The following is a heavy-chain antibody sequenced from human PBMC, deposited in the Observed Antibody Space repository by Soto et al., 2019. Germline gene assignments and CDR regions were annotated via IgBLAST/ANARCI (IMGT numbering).Heavy chain of an antibody. D-gene: IGHD2-8*02. J-gene: IGHJ4*02. CDR1: GFPFTNYW. CDR3: ACWGHIVPVAPSDFDR. Sequence: LXLSCAASGFPFTNYWMNWVRQTPWKGLMWVSRISPDGSDVGYADSVEGRFTVSRDNAKNTLYLQMHSLRAEDTAMYYCACWGHIVPVAPSDFDRWGQGTLVTVSS. CDR2: ISPDGSDV. V-gene: IGHV3-74*01.